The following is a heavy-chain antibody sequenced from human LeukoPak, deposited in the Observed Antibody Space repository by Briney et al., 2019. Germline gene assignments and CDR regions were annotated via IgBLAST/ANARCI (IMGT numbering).Heavy chain of an antibody. CDR3: ARDGPIAVAGNWYFDL. CDR1: GGSISSYY. J-gene: IGHJ2*01. CDR2: IYTSGST. D-gene: IGHD6-19*01. Sequence: SETLSLTCTVSGGSISSYYWSWIRQPAGKGLEWIGRIYTSGSTNYNPSLKSRVTMSVDTSKNQFSLKLSSVTAADTAVYYCARDGPIAVAGNWYFDLWGRGTLVTVSS. V-gene: IGHV4-4*07.